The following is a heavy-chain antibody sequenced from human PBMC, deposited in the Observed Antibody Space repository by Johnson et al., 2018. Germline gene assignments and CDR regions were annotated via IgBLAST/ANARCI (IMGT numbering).Heavy chain of an antibody. Sequence: QVQLQESGPGLVKASETLSLTCTVSGGSMSSYYWSWIRQPPGKGLEWIGYIYYSGSTNYNHSLKSRVTISVDTSKNQFSLKMSSVTAADTAGYYCARYSTSSGGPFDYWGQGTLVTVSS. CDR1: GGSMSSYY. CDR2: IYYSGST. CDR3: ARYSTSSGGPFDY. J-gene: IGHJ4*02. D-gene: IGHD2/OR15-2a*01. V-gene: IGHV4-59*01.